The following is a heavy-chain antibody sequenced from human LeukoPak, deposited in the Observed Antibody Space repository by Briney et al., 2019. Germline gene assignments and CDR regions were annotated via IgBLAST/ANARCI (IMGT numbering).Heavy chain of an antibody. Sequence: SETLSLTCSVSGASISNYYWSWIRQPPGKGLEWIGYIYYSGNTNYNPSLKSRVTLSIDTSKNQFSLRLTSVTAADTAVYYCARDPGGDFDYWGQGTLVTVSS. V-gene: IGHV4-59*01. CDR3: ARDPGGDFDY. CDR2: IYYSGNT. CDR1: GASISNYY. J-gene: IGHJ4*02.